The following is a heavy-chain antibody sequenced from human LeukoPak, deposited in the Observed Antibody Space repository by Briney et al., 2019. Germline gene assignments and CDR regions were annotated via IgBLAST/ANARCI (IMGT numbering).Heavy chain of an antibody. CDR1: GFTVTNYN. CDR3: ARGPLGWSDY. V-gene: IGHV3-48*02. CDR2: ISESGTAI. D-gene: IGHD1-26*01. Sequence: PGGSLRLSCAASGFTVTNYNMNWVRQARGKGLEWVSFISESGTAIYYAESVEGRFTISRDIARNSVYLQMNSLRDEDTAMYYCARGPLGWSDYWGQGLLVTVSS. J-gene: IGHJ4*02.